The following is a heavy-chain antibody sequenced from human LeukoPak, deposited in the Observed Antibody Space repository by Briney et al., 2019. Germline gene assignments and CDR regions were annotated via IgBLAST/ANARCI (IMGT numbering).Heavy chain of an antibody. D-gene: IGHD5-18*01. Sequence: GGSLRLSCAVSGFTVSNSYMGWVRQAPGKGLEWVSVIYSAGSTFYADSVKGRFTISRDNSKNTLYLQMNSLRAEDTAVYYCARDRGGYTYGYGWWFDPWGQGTLVTVSS. J-gene: IGHJ5*02. V-gene: IGHV3-66*01. CDR2: IYSAGST. CDR1: GFTVSNSY. CDR3: ARDRGGYTYGYGWWFDP.